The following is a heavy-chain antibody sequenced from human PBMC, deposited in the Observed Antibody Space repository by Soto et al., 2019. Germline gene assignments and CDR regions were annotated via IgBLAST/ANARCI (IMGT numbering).Heavy chain of an antibody. J-gene: IGHJ4*02. D-gene: IGHD6-13*01. Sequence: PSETLSLTCAVSGGYISTSNWWSWVRQPPGKGLEWIGEVYRTGSTNYNPSLESRLTISVDKSKNQFSLKLTSVTAADTAVYYCARARATIAAAAIFDCWGQGTLVTVS. V-gene: IGHV4-4*02. CDR2: VYRTGST. CDR3: ARARATIAAAAIFDC. CDR1: GGYISTSNW.